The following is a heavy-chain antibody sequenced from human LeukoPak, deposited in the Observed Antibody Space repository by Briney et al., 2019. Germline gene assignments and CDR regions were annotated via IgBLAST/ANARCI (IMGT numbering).Heavy chain of an antibody. Sequence: GGSLRLSCAASGFTFSSYAMSWVRQAPGKGLEWVSAISGSGGSTYYADSVKGRFTISRDNSKNTLYLQMNSLRAEDTTVYYCAKDFRDYLLYTFDYWGQGTLVTVSS. CDR1: GFTFSSYA. J-gene: IGHJ4*02. CDR3: AKDFRDYLLYTFDY. V-gene: IGHV3-23*01. CDR2: ISGSGGST. D-gene: IGHD4-17*01.